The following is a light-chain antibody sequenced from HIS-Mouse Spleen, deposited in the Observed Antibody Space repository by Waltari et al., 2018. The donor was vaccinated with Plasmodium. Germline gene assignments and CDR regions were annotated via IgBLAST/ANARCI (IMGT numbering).Light chain of an antibody. CDR1: HSISSG. CDR2: KAS. Sequence: DIKMTQSPSTPSASVGDRVTITCRSSHSISSGLAWYQQEPGKGPKILIYKASSSDIGATSRGSGTGTESEFTLTISRLQPDDVDTYHRQQYYSYSWTFGQGTKVEIK. CDR3: QQYYSYSWT. J-gene: IGKJ1*01. V-gene: IGKV1-5*03.